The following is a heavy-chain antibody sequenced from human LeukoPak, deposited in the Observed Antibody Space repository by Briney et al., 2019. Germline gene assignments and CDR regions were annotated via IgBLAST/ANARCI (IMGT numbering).Heavy chain of an antibody. CDR1: GFTVSSSH. CDR2: IYGGGST. J-gene: IGHJ4*02. Sequence: GGSLRLSCAASGFTVSSSHMSWVRQAPGKGLEWVSVIYGGGSTYYLDSVKGRFTISRHNSKNTLYLQMNGLRAEDAAVYCCGRLEVWYLYYLGQGTLVTVSS. V-gene: IGHV3-53*04. CDR3: GRLEVWYLYY. D-gene: IGHD3-10*01.